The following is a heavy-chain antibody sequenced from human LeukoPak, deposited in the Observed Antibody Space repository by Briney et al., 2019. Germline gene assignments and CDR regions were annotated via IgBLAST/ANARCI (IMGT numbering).Heavy chain of an antibody. J-gene: IGHJ4*02. V-gene: IGHV4-31*03. CDR2: IYYSGST. D-gene: IGHD3-16*01. Sequence: SQTLSLTCTASGGSISSGGYYWSWIRQHPGKGLEWIGYIYYSGSTYYNPSLKSRVTISVDTSKHQFSLKLSSVTAADTAVYYCARDRDMITFTFDYWGQGTLVTVSS. CDR1: GGSISSGGYY. CDR3: ARDRDMITFTFDY.